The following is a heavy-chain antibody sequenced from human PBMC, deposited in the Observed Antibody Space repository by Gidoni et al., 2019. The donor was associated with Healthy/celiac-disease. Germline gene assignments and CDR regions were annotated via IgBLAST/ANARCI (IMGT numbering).Heavy chain of an antibody. CDR2: ISYDGSNK. D-gene: IGHD3-22*01. CDR1: GFTFSSYG. V-gene: IGHV3-30*18. J-gene: IGHJ3*02. Sequence: QVQLVESGGGVVQPGRSLRLSCAASGFTFSSYGMHWVRQAPGKGLEWVAVISYDGSNKYYADSVKGRFTISRDNSKNTLYLQMNSLRAEDTAVYYCAKGYYYDSSGESGAFDIWGQGTMVTVSS. CDR3: AKGYYYDSSGESGAFDI.